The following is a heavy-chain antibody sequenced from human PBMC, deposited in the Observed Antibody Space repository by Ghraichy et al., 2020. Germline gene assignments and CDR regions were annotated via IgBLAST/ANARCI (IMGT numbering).Heavy chain of an antibody. CDR2: ITSSGRNI. J-gene: IGHJ6*02. CDR1: GFTFSGYS. D-gene: IGHD4-23*01. Sequence: GGSLRLSCVGSGFTFSGYSMNWVRQSPGKGLEWVSYITSSGRNIFYADSVKGRFTISRDNAQNSLYLQMNSLRDEDTAVYYCARGSRVVRFYYYDGMDVWGQGTMVTVSS. V-gene: IGHV3-48*02. CDR3: ARGSRVVRFYYYDGMDV.